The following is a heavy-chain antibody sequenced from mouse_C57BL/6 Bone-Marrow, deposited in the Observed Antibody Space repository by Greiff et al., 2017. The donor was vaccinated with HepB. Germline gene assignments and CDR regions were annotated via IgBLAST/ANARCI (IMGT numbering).Heavy chain of an antibody. CDR3: ARGRERRYFDY. J-gene: IGHJ2*01. V-gene: IGHV1-61*01. Sequence: QVQLQQPGAELVRPGSSVKLSCKASGYTFTSYWMDWVKQRPGQGLEWIGNIYPSDSETHYNQKFKDKATLTVDKSSSTAYVQLSSLTSEDSAVYYCARGRERRYFDYWGQGTTLTVSS. CDR2: IYPSDSET. CDR1: GYTFTSYW.